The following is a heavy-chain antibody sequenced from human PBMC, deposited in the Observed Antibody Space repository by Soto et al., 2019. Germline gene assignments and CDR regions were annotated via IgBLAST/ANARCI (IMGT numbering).Heavy chain of an antibody. V-gene: IGHV2-70*11. Sequence: SGPTLVNPTQTLTLTCTFSGSSLSTSGMCVSWIRQPPGKALEWLARIDWDDDKYYSTSLKTRLTISKDTSKNQVVLTMTNMDPVDTASYYCATLNARGGFDYWGQGTLVTVSS. D-gene: IGHD2-2*01. CDR3: ATLNARGGFDY. CDR1: GSSLSTSGMC. CDR2: IDWDDDK. J-gene: IGHJ4*02.